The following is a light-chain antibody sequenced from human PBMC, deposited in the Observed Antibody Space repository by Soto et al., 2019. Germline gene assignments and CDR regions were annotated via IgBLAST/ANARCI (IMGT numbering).Light chain of an antibody. Sequence: EIVLTQSPATLSLSPGERATLSCRASQSVSSDLGWYQQKPGQAPRLLIYGASNRVTGIPARFSGSGSGTDFTLTISSLEPEDFAVYYCQQRSNWPRTFGQGTKVEIK. CDR3: QQRSNWPRT. V-gene: IGKV3-11*01. CDR1: QSVSSD. J-gene: IGKJ1*01. CDR2: GAS.